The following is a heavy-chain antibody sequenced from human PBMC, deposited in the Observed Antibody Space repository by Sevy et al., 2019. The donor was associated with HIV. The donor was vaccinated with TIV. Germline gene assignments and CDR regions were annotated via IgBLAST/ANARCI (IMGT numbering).Heavy chain of an antibody. J-gene: IGHJ6*02. CDR3: VRDENDFWSGYYASENYYYGMDV. D-gene: IGHD3-3*01. Sequence: GGSLRLSCAASGFTFSSYAIHWVRQAPGKGLEWVVVIWYDGSNKYYADSVKGRFTISRDNSKNTLHLQMKSLRAEDTAVYYCVRDENDFWSGYYASENYYYGMDVWGQGTSVTVSS. CDR1: GFTFSSYA. V-gene: IGHV3-33*01. CDR2: IWYDGSNK.